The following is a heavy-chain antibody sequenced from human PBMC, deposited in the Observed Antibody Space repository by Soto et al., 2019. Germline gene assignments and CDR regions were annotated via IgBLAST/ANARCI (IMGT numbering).Heavy chain of an antibody. CDR1: GGFNNYA. CDR3: AREGSYSAYNFAHGIQLWSFDF. D-gene: IGHD5-12*01. CDR2: TIPELGTS. Sequence: ASVKVSCKASGGFNNYAVSWVRQAPGQGLEWMGVTIPELGTSNYAQRLQGRVTITVDKATNTAYLNLTTLTSEDTAIYYCAREGSYSAYNFAHGIQLWSFDFWGQGALVTVSS. J-gene: IGHJ4*02. V-gene: IGHV1-69*10.